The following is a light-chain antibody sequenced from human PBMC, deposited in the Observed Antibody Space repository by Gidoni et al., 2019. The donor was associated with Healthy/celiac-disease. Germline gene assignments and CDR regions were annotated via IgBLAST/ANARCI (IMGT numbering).Light chain of an antibody. Sequence: IVLTQSPGPLSLSPGERATLSCRASQSVSSSYLAWYQQKPGQAPRLLIYGASSRATGIPDRFSGSGSGTDFTLTISRREPEDFAVYYCQQYGSSPMCSFGQGTKLEIK. CDR3: QQYGSSPMCS. J-gene: IGKJ2*04. CDR1: QSVSSSY. CDR2: GAS. V-gene: IGKV3-20*01.